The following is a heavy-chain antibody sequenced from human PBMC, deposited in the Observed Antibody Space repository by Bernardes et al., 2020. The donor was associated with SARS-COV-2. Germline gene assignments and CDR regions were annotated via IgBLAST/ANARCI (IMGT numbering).Heavy chain of an antibody. J-gene: IGHJ5*02. CDR3: ARGPATTAATSWFDP. Sequence: GTMKLSCAASGFTLSSYWMGWVRQAPGTGLEWVASMKEEGDETYYVDSVTGRFTVSRDNAKNSLYLQMNSLRAEDTAVYYCARGPATTAATSWFDPWGQGTLVTVSS. CDR1: GFTLSSYW. V-gene: IGHV3-7*01. CDR2: MKEEGDET. D-gene: IGHD2-2*01.